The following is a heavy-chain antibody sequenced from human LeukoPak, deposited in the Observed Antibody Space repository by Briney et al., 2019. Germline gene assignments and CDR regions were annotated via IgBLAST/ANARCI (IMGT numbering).Heavy chain of an antibody. J-gene: IGHJ4*02. V-gene: IGHV5-51*01. CDR3: AAKECRTSCDFDGNYYFDY. D-gene: IGHD2-2*01. Sequence: GESLKISCKGSGYSFTSYWIGWVRQVPGKGLEWMGIIYPGDSDTRYSPSFQGQVTIPADKSISTAYLQWSSLKASDTAMYYCAAKECRTSCDFDGNYYFDYWGQGTLVTVSS. CDR1: GYSFTSYW. CDR2: IYPGDSDT.